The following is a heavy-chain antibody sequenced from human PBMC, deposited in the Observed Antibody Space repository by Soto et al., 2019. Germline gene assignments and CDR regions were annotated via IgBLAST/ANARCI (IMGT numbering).Heavy chain of an antibody. CDR2: ISWNSGSI. CDR1: GFTFDDYA. V-gene: IGHV3-9*01. Sequence: GGSLRLSCAASGFTFDDYAMHWVQQAPGKGLEWVSGISWNSGSIGYADSVKGRFTISRDNAKNSLYLQMNSLRAEDTALYYCAKDKPYRTTVTTYRAFDIWGQGTMVTVSS. CDR3: AKDKPYRTTVTTYRAFDI. D-gene: IGHD4-17*01. J-gene: IGHJ3*02.